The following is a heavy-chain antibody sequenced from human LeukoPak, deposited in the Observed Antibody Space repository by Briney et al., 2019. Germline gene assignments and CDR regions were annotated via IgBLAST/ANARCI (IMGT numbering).Heavy chain of an antibody. CDR3: ARDMTTVTTSYYYYYMDV. J-gene: IGHJ6*03. Sequence: GASVKVSCKASGYTFTGYYMHWVRQAPGQGLEWMGWINPNSGGTNYAQKFQGRVTMTRDTSISTAYMELSRLRSDDTAVYYCARDMTTVTTSYYYYYMDVWGKGTTVTISS. CDR2: INPNSGGT. V-gene: IGHV1-2*02. D-gene: IGHD4-17*01. CDR1: GYTFTGYY.